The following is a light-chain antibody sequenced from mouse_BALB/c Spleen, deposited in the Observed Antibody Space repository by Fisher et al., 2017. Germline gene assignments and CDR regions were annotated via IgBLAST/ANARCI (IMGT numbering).Light chain of an antibody. CDR2: AAS. Sequence: DIVITQSPASLAVSLGQRATISCRACESVDNYGISFMNWFQQKQRQPPKPLIYAASNQGSGVPARFSGSGARTDFNLTINHVEADDVATYYCQQSNEDPRTSGGGTQLEIK. CDR1: ESVDNYGISF. V-gene: IGKV3-2*01. J-gene: IGKJ1*01. CDR3: QQSNEDPRT.